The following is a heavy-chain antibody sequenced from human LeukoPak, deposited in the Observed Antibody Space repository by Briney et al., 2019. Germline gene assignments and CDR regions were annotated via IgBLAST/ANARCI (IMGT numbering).Heavy chain of an antibody. CDR3: ATDVRDEGGSGSNWFDP. Sequence: ASVKVSCKVSGYTLTELSMHWVRQAPGKGLEWMGGFDPENGETIYAQKFQGRVTMTEDTSTDTAYMELSSLRSEDTAVYYCATDVRDEGGSGSNWFDPWGQGTLVTVSS. J-gene: IGHJ5*02. D-gene: IGHD6-19*01. V-gene: IGHV1-24*01. CDR2: FDPENGET. CDR1: GYTLTELS.